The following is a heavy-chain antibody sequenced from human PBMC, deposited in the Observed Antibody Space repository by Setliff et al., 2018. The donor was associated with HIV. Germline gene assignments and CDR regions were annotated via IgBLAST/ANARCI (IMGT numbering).Heavy chain of an antibody. V-gene: IGHV4-59*01. CDR1: NDSITYYY. CDR3: ARQITSVTTEKLVVNDAFDI. J-gene: IGHJ3*02. D-gene: IGHD3-22*01. CDR2: IFDSENT. Sequence: KPSETLSLTCSVSNDSITYYYWNWIRQPPGKGLEWIGNIFDSENTNYNPSLKSRVTMSVDTSKNQFSLKLSSVTAADTAVYYCARQITSVTTEKLVVNDAFDIWGQGIMVTVSS.